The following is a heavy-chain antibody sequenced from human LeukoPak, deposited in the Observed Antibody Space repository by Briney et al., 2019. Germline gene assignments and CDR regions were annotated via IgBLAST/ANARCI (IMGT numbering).Heavy chain of an antibody. CDR3: AKDRTSMGDYYDSSGYVDY. J-gene: IGHJ4*02. CDR2: ISGSGGST. D-gene: IGHD3-22*01. CDR1: GFTFSSYA. Sequence: GGSLRLSCAASGFTFSSYAMSWVRQAPGKGLEWVSAISGSGGSTYYADSVKGRFTISRDNSKNTLYLQMNSLRAEDTAVYYCAKDRTSMGDYYDSSGYVDYWGQGTLVTVSS. V-gene: IGHV3-23*01.